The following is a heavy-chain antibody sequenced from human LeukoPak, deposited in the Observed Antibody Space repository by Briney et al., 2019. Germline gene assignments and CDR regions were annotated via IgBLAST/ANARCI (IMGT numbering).Heavy chain of an antibody. D-gene: IGHD4-17*01. V-gene: IGHV4-30-2*01. CDR2: IYHSGST. J-gene: IGHJ3*02. CDR3: ARRTVTTTHAFDI. CDR1: GGSISSGGYS. Sequence: SETLSLTCAISGGSISSGGYSWSWIRQPPGKGLEWIGYIYHSGSTYYNPCLKSRVTISVDRSKNQFSLKLSSVTAADTAVYYCARRTVTTTHAFDIWGQGTMVTVSS.